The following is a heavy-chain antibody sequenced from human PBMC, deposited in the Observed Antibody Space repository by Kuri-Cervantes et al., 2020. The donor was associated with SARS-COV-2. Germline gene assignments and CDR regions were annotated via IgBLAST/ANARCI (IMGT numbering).Heavy chain of an antibody. Sequence: SVKVSCKASGGSFSNYVISWVQQAPGQGLEWMGRIIPIFGTTNFAQRFQGRVTITADESTSTAYMELSSLRFEDTAVYYCARLRSLGYCTSGVCSPNFFEIWGQGTMVTVSS. CDR3: ARLRSLGYCTSGVCSPNFFEI. D-gene: IGHD2-8*01. J-gene: IGHJ3*02. V-gene: IGHV1-69*13. CDR2: IIPIFGTT. CDR1: GGSFSNYV.